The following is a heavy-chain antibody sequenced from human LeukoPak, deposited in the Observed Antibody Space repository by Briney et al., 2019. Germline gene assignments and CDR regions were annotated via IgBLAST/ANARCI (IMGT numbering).Heavy chain of an antibody. CDR2: MNPNSGNT. V-gene: IGHV1-8*03. J-gene: IGHJ6*03. Sequence: GASVKVSCKASGYTFTSYDINWVRQATGQGLEWMGWMNPNSGNTGYAQKFQGRVTITRNTSISTAYMELSSLRSEDTAVYYCARPDYDFWSGSPGGNYMDVWGKGTTVTVSS. D-gene: IGHD3-3*01. CDR3: ARPDYDFWSGSPGGNYMDV. CDR1: GYTFTSYD.